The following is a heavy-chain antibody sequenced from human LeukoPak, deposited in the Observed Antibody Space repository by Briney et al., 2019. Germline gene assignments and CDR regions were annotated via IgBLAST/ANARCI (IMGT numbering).Heavy chain of an antibody. J-gene: IGHJ5*02. D-gene: IGHD2-2*01. CDR1: GYTFTSYD. Sequence: ASVTVSCKASGYTFTSYDINWVRQATGQGLEWMGWMNPNSGNTGYAQKFQGRVTMTRNTSISTAYMELSSLRSEDTAVYYCARADVVVPAAYDSVWFDPWGQGTLVTVSS. CDR3: ARADVVVPAAYDSVWFDP. V-gene: IGHV1-8*01. CDR2: MNPNSGNT.